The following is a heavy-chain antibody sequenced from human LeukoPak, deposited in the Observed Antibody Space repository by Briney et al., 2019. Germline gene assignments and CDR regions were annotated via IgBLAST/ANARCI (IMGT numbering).Heavy chain of an antibody. CDR1: GFTFSSYA. V-gene: IGHV3-23*01. CDR3: ARAPDTAMVSAYDY. CDR2: ISGSGGST. J-gene: IGHJ4*02. Sequence: GGSLRLSCAASGFTFSSYAMSWVRQAPGKGLEWVSAISGSGGSTYYADSVKGRFTISRDNAKNSLYLQMNSLRAEDTAVYYCARAPDTAMVSAYDYWGQGTLVTVSS. D-gene: IGHD5-18*01.